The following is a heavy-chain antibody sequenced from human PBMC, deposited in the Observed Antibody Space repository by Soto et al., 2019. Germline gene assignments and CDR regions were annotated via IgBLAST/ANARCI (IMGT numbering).Heavy chain of an antibody. CDR2: IWYDGSNK. Sequence: QVQLVESGGGVVQPGRSLRLSCAASGFTFSSYGMHWVRQAPGKGLEWVAVIWYDGSNKYYADSVKGRFTISRDNSKNTLYLQMNRLRAEDTAVYYCARDAAQLGYCSSTSCPGAYWGQGTLVTVSS. J-gene: IGHJ4*02. D-gene: IGHD2-2*01. V-gene: IGHV3-33*01. CDR1: GFTFSSYG. CDR3: ARDAAQLGYCSSTSCPGAY.